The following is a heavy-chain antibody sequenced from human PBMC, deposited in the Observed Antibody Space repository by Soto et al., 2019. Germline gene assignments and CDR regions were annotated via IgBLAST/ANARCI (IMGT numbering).Heavy chain of an antibody. CDR1: GGSISSSNW. V-gene: IGHV4-4*02. CDR2: IYHSGST. CDR3: ARDPSVVAVAGTFRYYYYYGMDV. J-gene: IGHJ6*02. Sequence: PSETLSLTCAVSGGSISSSNWWSWVRQPPGKGLEWIGEIYHSGSTNYNPSLKSRVTISVDKSKNQFSLKLFSVTAADTAVYYCARDPSVVAVAGTFRYYYYYGMDVWGQGTTVTVSS. D-gene: IGHD6-19*01.